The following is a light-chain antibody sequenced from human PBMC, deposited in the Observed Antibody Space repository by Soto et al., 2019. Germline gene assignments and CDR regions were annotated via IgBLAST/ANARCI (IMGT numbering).Light chain of an antibody. CDR1: QGFRNE. J-gene: IGKJ1*01. CDR3: LQDFTYPRT. CDR2: RAY. V-gene: IGKV1-6*01. Sequence: AIQMTQSPSSVSASVGDRVIITCRARQGFRNELGWSQQKPGKAPKLLSYRAYSLQSGVPSRFSGSGTGTDFILTICGLDPEYIASYFCLQDFTYPRTFGQGTKV.